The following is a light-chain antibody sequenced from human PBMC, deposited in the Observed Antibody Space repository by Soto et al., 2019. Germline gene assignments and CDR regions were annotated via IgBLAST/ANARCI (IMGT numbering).Light chain of an antibody. CDR1: SSDVCGYNY. Sequence: QSALTQPPSASGSPGQSVTISCTGTSSDVCGYNYVSWYQQHPGKAPKLMIYEVSKRPSGVPDRFSGSKSGNTASLTVSGLQAEDEADYYCSSYAGSNHNWVFGGGTKLTVL. J-gene: IGLJ3*02. CDR3: SSYAGSNHNWV. V-gene: IGLV2-8*01. CDR2: EVS.